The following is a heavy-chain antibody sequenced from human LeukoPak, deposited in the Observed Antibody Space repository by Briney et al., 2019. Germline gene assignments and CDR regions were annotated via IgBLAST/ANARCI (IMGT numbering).Heavy chain of an antibody. J-gene: IGHJ4*02. V-gene: IGHV4-38-2*02. CDR3: ARVTPVAGLPVRSDF. CDR1: GYSISSRYH. D-gene: IGHD6-19*01. Sequence: SETLSLTCTVSGYSISSRYHWGWIRQPPGKGLEWIGSISHSGSIYFSPSLKSRVTISVDTSMNQFSLKLTSVTAADTAVYYCARVTPVAGLPVRSDFWGQGTLVTVSS. CDR2: ISHSGSI.